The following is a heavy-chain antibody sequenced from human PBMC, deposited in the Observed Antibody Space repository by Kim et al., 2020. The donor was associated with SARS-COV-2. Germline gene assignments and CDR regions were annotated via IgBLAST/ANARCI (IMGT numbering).Heavy chain of an antibody. V-gene: IGHV1-69*13. Sequence: SVKVSCKASGGTFSSYAISWVRQAPGQGLEWMGGIIPIFGTANYAQKFQGRVTITADESTSTAYMELSSLRSEDTAVYYCAPSYCSGGSCYSERWFDPWGQGTLVTVSS. D-gene: IGHD2-15*01. CDR2: IIPIFGTA. CDR3: APSYCSGGSCYSERWFDP. CDR1: GGTFSSYA. J-gene: IGHJ5*02.